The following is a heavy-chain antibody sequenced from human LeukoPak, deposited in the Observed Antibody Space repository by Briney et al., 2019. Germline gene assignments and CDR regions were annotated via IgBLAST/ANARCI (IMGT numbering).Heavy chain of an antibody. D-gene: IGHD6-19*01. J-gene: IGHJ4*02. V-gene: IGHV4-59*12. Sequence: PSETLSLTCTVSGGSISSYYWSWIRQPPGKGLEWIGYIYYSGSTNYNPSLTSRVTISVDTSKNQFSLKLSSVTAADTAVYYCARSGGWLLYFDYWGQGTLVTVSS. CDR2: IYYSGST. CDR3: ARSGGWLLYFDY. CDR1: GGSISSYY.